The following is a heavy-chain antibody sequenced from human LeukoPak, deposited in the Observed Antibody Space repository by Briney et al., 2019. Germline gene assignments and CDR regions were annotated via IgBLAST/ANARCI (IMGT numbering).Heavy chain of an antibody. D-gene: IGHD3-3*01. J-gene: IGHJ6*03. V-gene: IGHV1-69*05. CDR1: GYTFTSYD. CDR2: IIPIFGTA. CDR3: ARGDVLRFLEWSPYSGDYYYYMDV. Sequence: SVKVSCKAAGYTFTSYDINWVRQATGQGLEWMGRIIPIFGTANYAQKFQGRVTITTDESTSTAYMELSSLRSEDTAVYYCARGDVLRFLEWSPYSGDYYYYMDVWGKGTTVTVSS.